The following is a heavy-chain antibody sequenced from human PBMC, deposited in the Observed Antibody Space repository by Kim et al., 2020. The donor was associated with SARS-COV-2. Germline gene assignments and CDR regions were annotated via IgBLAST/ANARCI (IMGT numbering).Heavy chain of an antibody. CDR1: GYSFTSYW. CDR2: IYPGDSDT. J-gene: IGHJ6*02. Sequence: GESLKISCKGSGYSFTSYWIGWVRQMPGKGLEWMGIIYPGDSDTRYSPSFQGQVTISADKSISTAYLQWSSLKASDTAMYYCARLSGYYDSSGYYGMDVWGQGTTVTVSS. V-gene: IGHV5-51*01. CDR3: ARLSGYYDSSGYYGMDV. D-gene: IGHD3-22*01.